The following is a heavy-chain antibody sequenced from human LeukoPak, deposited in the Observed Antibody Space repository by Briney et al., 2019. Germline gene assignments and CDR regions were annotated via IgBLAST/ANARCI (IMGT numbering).Heavy chain of an antibody. CDR1: GFTFSSYA. V-gene: IGHV3-23*01. CDR2: ISGSGGST. Sequence: GGSLRLSCAASGFTFSSYAMSWVRQAPGKGLEWVSAISGSGGSTYYADSVKGRFTISRDNSKNTLYPQMNSLRAEDTAVYYCAKLAVGATTGQVIDYWGQGTLVTVSS. CDR3: AKLAVGATTGQVIDY. D-gene: IGHD1-26*01. J-gene: IGHJ4*02.